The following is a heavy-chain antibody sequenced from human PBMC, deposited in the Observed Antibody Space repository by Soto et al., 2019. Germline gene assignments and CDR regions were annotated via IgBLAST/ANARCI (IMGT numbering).Heavy chain of an antibody. J-gene: IGHJ5*02. CDR1: GFTFTNYA. CDR2: ISGSAGST. D-gene: IGHD6-13*01. CDR3: AKGPPGIATGRWFDP. Sequence: PGGSLRLSCAASGFTFTNYAMGWVRQAPGKGLEWVSSISGSAGSTYFTDSVKGRFTISRDNSKNTLYLQMNSLRAEDTAVYYCAKGPPGIATGRWFDPWGQGTLVTVSS. V-gene: IGHV3-23*01.